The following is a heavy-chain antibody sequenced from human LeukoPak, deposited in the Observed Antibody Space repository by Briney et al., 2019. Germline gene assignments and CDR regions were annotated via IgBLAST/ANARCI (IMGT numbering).Heavy chain of an antibody. CDR3: ARVPLGEYSSGWTNWFDP. CDR1: GGSISSYY. J-gene: IGHJ5*02. Sequence: SETLSLTCTVSGGSISSYYWSWIRQPPGKGLEWIGYIYYSGSTNYNPSLKSRVTISVDTSKNQFSLKLSSVTAADTAVYYCARVPLGEYSSGWTNWFDPWGQGTLDTVSS. CDR2: IYYSGST. D-gene: IGHD6-19*01. V-gene: IGHV4-59*01.